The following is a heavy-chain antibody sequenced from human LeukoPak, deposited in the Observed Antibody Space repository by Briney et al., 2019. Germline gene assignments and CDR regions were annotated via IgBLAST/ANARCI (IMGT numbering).Heavy chain of an antibody. Sequence: PGRSLRLSCVASEFTPADYAMHWVRQAPGKGLERVSDISWNSGSIGYADSVKGRFTISRDNAQNSLYLQMNSLRAEDTAVYYCARWTGGRSFDYWGQETLVTVSS. D-gene: IGHD3/OR15-3a*01. J-gene: IGHJ4*02. CDR3: ARWTGGRSFDY. V-gene: IGHV3-9*02. CDR2: ISWNSGSI. CDR1: EFTPADYA.